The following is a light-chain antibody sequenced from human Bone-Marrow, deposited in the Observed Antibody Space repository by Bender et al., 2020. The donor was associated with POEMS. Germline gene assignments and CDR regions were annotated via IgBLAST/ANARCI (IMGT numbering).Light chain of an antibody. CDR1: SSDVGGYDY. Sequence: QSALTQPASVSGSPGQSITISCTGTSSDVGGYDYVSWYQHHPGKAPKLLIYDVTSRPSGVPPRFTGSKSGNTASLSISGLQAEDEADYYCTSYTPSGTLYIFGTGTKVTVL. CDR3: TSYTPSGTLYI. V-gene: IGLV2-14*03. CDR2: DVT. J-gene: IGLJ1*01.